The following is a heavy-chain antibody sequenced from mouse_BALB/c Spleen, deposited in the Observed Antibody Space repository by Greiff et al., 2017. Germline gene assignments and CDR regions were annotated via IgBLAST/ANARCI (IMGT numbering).Heavy chain of an antibody. J-gene: IGHJ2*01. CDR2: IWAGGST. CDR1: GFSLTSYG. V-gene: IGHV2-9*02. D-gene: IGHD3-2*01. Sequence: VKLVESGPGLVAPSQSLSITCTVSGFSLTSYGVHWVRQPPGKGLEWLGVIWAGGSTNYNSALMSRLSISKDNSKSQVFLKMNSLQTDDTAMYYCARETSRATFDYWGQGTTLTVSS. CDR3: ARETSRATFDY.